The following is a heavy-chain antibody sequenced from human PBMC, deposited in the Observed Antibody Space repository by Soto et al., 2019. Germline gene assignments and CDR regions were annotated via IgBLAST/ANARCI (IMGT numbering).Heavy chain of an antibody. CDR1: GGTFSSYA. J-gene: IGHJ4*02. V-gene: IGHV1-69*13. Sequence: SVKVSCKASGGTFSSYAISWVRQAPGQGLEWMGGIIPIFGTANYAQKFQGRVTITADESTSTAYMELSSLRSEDTAVYYCAREREYYYDGGAPFDYWGQGTLVTVSP. CDR3: AREREYYYDGGAPFDY. D-gene: IGHD3-22*01. CDR2: IIPIFGTA.